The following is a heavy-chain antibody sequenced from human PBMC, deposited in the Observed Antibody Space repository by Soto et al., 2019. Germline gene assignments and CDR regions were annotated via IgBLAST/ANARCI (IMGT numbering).Heavy chain of an antibody. CDR1: GLIFSNYK. CDR3: ARDTDGLHY. CDR2: INTDGSII. Sequence: EVRLVESGGGLVQPGGSLRLSCAASGLIFSNYKMHWVRQAPGKGLVWVSRINTDGSIIDYADSVKVRFTVSRDNAKNTLYLQMNSLRADDTAVYYGARDTDGLHYWGQGTLVTVSS. V-gene: IGHV3-74*01. J-gene: IGHJ4*02.